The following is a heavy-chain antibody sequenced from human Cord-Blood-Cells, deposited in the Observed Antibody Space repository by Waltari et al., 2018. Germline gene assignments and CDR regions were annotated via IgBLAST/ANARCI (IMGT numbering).Heavy chain of an antibody. CDR1: GGSFSGYY. CDR2: INHSGST. D-gene: IGHD2-2*02. J-gene: IGHJ6*02. Sequence: QVQLQQWGAGLLKPSETLSLTCAVYGGSFSGYYWSWIRQPPGKGLAWIGEINHSGSTNYNPALKSRVTISVDMSKTQFSLKLGSVTAADTAVYYCARGSVVVPAAIRFHYYYGMDVWGQGTTVTVSS. CDR3: ARGSVVVPAAIRFHYYYGMDV. V-gene: IGHV4-34*01.